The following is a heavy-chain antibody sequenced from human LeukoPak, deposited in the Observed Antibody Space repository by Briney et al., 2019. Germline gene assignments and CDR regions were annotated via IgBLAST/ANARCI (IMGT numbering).Heavy chain of an antibody. J-gene: IGHJ5*02. CDR1: GGTFSSYA. Sequence: GASVKVSCKASGGTFSSYAISWVRQAPGQGLEWMGGIIPIFGTANYAQKFQGRVTITADESTSTAYMELGSLRSEDTAVYYCARSGLRYFDWLDPNWFDPWGQGTLVTVSS. V-gene: IGHV1-69*13. CDR2: IIPIFGTA. CDR3: ARSGLRYFDWLDPNWFDP. D-gene: IGHD3-9*01.